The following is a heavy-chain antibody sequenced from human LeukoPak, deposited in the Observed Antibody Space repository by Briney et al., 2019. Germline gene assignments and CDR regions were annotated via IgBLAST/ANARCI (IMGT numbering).Heavy chain of an antibody. CDR2: ISGSGGST. D-gene: IGHD1-26*01. CDR1: GFTFSSYG. Sequence: GGSLRLSCAASGFTFSSYGMHWVRQAPGKGLEWVSAISGSGGSTYYADSVKGRFTISRDNSKNTLYLQMNSLRAEDTAVYYCARDRVGSTDYWGQGTPVTVSS. V-gene: IGHV3-23*01. J-gene: IGHJ4*02. CDR3: ARDRVGSTDY.